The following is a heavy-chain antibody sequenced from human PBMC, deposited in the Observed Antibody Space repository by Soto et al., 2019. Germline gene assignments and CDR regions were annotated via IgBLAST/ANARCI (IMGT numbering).Heavy chain of an antibody. J-gene: IGHJ6*02. D-gene: IGHD2-2*01. V-gene: IGHV1-69*12. CDR2: IIPIFGTA. Sequence: QVQLVQSGAEVKKPGSSVKVSCKASGGTFSSYAISWVRQAPGQGLEWMGGIIPIFGTANYAQKFQGRVTITADESTSTAYMELSSLRSEDTAVYYCARTIVLVPAAASRNRIAAADHYYYYGMDVWGQGTTVTVSS. CDR3: ARTIVLVPAAASRNRIAAADHYYYYGMDV. CDR1: GGTFSSYA.